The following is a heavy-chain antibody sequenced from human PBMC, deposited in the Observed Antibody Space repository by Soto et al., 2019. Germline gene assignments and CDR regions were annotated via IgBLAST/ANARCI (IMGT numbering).Heavy chain of an antibody. CDR1: GGTFSSYA. Sequence: QVPLVQSGAEVKKPGSSVKVSCKASGGTFSSYAISWVRQAPGQGLEWMGGIIPIFGTANYAQKFQGRVTITADESTSTAYMELSSLRSEDTAVYYCARGTRNNYYDSSGPSLVDAFDIWGQGTMVTVSS. V-gene: IGHV1-69*01. CDR3: ARGTRNNYYDSSGPSLVDAFDI. D-gene: IGHD3-22*01. CDR2: IIPIFGTA. J-gene: IGHJ3*02.